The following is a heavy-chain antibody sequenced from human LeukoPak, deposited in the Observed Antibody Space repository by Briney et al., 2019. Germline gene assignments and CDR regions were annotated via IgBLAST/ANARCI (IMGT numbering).Heavy chain of an antibody. CDR3: ARRTAGRPSNFDY. CDR2: INHSGST. Sequence: SETLSLTCAVSGGSISSSSYYWGWIRQPPGKGLEWIGEINHSGSTNSNPSLKSRVTISVDTSKNQFSLRLSSVTAADTAVYYCARRTAGRPSNFDYWGQGTLVTVSS. V-gene: IGHV4-39*07. J-gene: IGHJ4*02. CDR1: GGSISSSSYY. D-gene: IGHD6-19*01.